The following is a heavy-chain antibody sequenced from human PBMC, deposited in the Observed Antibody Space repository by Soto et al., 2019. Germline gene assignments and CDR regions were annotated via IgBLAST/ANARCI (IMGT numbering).Heavy chain of an antibody. CDR1: GFTVSSNY. CDR2: IYSGGST. Sequence: EVQLVESGGGLVQPGGSLRISCAASGFTVSSNYMSWVRQAPGKGLEWVSVIYSGGSTYYADSVKGRFTISRDNSKNTLYLQMNSLRAEDTAVYYCARGLYSGWHYLDYWGQGTLVTVSS. D-gene: IGHD5-12*01. J-gene: IGHJ4*02. V-gene: IGHV3-66*01. CDR3: ARGLYSGWHYLDY.